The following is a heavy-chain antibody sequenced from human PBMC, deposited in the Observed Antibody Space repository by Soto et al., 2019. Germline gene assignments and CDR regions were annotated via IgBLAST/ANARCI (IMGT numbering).Heavy chain of an antibody. J-gene: IGHJ4*02. D-gene: IGHD3-22*01. CDR2: IKQDGSEK. V-gene: IGHV3-7*01. CDR3: ARKTSYYDSSGYQSYFDY. Sequence: QAPGNGLEWVANIKQDGSEKYYVDSVKGRFTISRDNAKNSLYLQMNSLRAEDTAVYYCARKTSYYDSSGYQSYFDYWGQGTLVTVSS.